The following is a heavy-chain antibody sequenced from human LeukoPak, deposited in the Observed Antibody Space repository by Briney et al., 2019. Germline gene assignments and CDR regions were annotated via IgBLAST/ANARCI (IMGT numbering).Heavy chain of an antibody. CDR3: GRGNKSFDP. CDR2: INPNTGDT. CDR1: GYTFTAYY. Sequence: ASVKVSCKASGYTFTAYYVHWVRQAPGQGLEWIGWINPNTGDTNYAPKFQGRVTMIKDTSANSAYMELNKLTSDDTAVYYCGRGNKSFDPWGQGTLVTVSS. V-gene: IGHV1-2*02. J-gene: IGHJ5*02.